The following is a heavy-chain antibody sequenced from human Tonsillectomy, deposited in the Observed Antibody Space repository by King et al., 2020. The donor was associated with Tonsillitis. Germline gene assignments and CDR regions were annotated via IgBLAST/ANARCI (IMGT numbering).Heavy chain of an antibody. D-gene: IGHD3-3*01. Sequence: QLVQSGAEVKKPGSSVKVSCKASGGTFSSYAISWVRQAPGQGLEWMGRIIPILGIANYAQKFQGRVTITADKSTSTAYMELSSLRSEDTAVNYCAREDQDLRRPPYYYYGMDVWGQGTTVTVSS. J-gene: IGHJ6*02. CDR1: GGTFSSYA. CDR3: AREDQDLRRPPYYYYGMDV. V-gene: IGHV1-69*04. CDR2: IIPILGIA.